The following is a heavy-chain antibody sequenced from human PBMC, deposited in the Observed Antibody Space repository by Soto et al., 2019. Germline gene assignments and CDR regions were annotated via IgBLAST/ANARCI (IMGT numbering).Heavy chain of an antibody. Sequence: GGSLRLSCAASGFTFSSYGMHWVRQAPGKGLEWVAVISYDGSNKYYADSVKGRFTISRDNSKNTLYLQVNSLRAEDTAVYYCAKEGHDYSLKASWTHFDDWGQGTLVIVSS. V-gene: IGHV3-30*18. D-gene: IGHD5-12*01. CDR1: GFTFSSYG. CDR3: AKEGHDYSLKASWTHFDD. CDR2: ISYDGSNK. J-gene: IGHJ4*02.